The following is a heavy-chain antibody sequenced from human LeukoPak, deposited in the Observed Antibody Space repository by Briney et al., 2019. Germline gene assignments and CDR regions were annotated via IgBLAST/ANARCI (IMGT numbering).Heavy chain of an antibody. CDR2: ISAYNDNT. Sequence: GASVKVSCRASGYTFTDFGISWVRQAPGQGLEWMGWISAYNDNTKYAERFQGRVTMTTDTSTTTAHMELRGLRSDDTAVYYCARDGEGFSISYSYYYMDVWGKGTAVTVSS. V-gene: IGHV1-18*01. CDR1: GYTFTDFG. J-gene: IGHJ6*03. D-gene: IGHD6-6*01. CDR3: ARDGEGFSISYSYYYMDV.